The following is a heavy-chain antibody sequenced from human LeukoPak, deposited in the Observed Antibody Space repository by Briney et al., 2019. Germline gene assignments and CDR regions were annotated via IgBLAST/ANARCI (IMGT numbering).Heavy chain of an antibody. J-gene: IGHJ3*02. D-gene: IGHD1-26*01. CDR1: GLTFNTYW. V-gene: IGHV3-66*01. Sequence: GGSLRLSCAASGLTFNTYWMHWVRQAPGKGLEWVSVIYSGDTTYYADSVKGRFTISRDNSNNTLYLQMNTLRAEDTAMYYCASPASDIVGAFDIWGQGTMVTVSS. CDR3: ASPASDIVGAFDI. CDR2: IYSGDTT.